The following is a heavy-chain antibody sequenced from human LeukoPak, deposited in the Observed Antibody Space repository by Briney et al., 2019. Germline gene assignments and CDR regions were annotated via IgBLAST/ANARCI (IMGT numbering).Heavy chain of an antibody. D-gene: IGHD2-8*01. J-gene: IGHJ6*03. Sequence: ASMKVSCKASGYSFTGYYIHWVRQAPGQGLEWMGWINPDGGVTKSAQNFQGRVTMTRDKSINTVYMELSGLTSDDTALYYCARGPNHYYYMDFWGTGTTVSVSS. V-gene: IGHV1-2*02. CDR3: ARGPNHYYYMDF. CDR1: GYSFTGYY. CDR2: INPDGGVT.